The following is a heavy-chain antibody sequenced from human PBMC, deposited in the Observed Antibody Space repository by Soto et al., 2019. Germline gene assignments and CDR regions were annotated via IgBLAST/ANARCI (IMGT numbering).Heavy chain of an antibody. CDR1: GYTFTTYD. V-gene: IGHV1-18*04. J-gene: IGHJ5*02. D-gene: IGHD6-6*01. Sequence: QVQLVQSGAELKKPEASVKVSCKASGYTFTTYDITWVRQAPGQGLEWMGWISGYNGNTKYAQRLQGRVTMTTETSTSTAYMELRSLRSDDTAVYYCARDSTARLAWFDPWGQGTLVIVSS. CDR3: ARDSTARLAWFDP. CDR2: ISGYNGNT.